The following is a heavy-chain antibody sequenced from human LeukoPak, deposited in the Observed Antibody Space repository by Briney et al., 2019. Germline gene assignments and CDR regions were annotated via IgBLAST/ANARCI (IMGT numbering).Heavy chain of an antibody. D-gene: IGHD4-23*01. J-gene: IGHJ4*02. CDR2: ISCDGSNK. Sequence: GGSLRLSCAASGFTFSSYGMHWVRQAPGKVLEWVAVISCDGSNKYYADSVKGRFTISRDNSKNTLYLQMNSLRAEDTAVYYCAKPAGVTYRNFDYWGQGTLVTVSS. CDR3: AKPAGVTYRNFDY. CDR1: GFTFSSYG. V-gene: IGHV3-30*18.